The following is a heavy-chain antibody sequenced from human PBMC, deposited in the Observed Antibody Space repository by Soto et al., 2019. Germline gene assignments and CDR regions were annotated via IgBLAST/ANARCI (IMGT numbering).Heavy chain of an antibody. CDR2: ISWNSGSI. D-gene: IGHD6-13*01. CDR3: LQSGAAAGKDY. J-gene: IGHJ4*02. Sequence: EVQLVESGGGLVQPGRSLRLSCAASGFTFDDYAMHWVRQAPGKGLEWVSGISWNSGSIGYADSVKGRFTISRDNAKNSLYLQMNSLRAEDTALYYCLQSGAAAGKDYWGQGTLVTVSS. V-gene: IGHV3-9*01. CDR1: GFTFDDYA.